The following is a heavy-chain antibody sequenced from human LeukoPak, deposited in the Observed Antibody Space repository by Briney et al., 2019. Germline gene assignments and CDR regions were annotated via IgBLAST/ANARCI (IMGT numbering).Heavy chain of an antibody. D-gene: IGHD2-2*01. CDR3: ARVVPAALFDY. V-gene: IGHV4-30-2*01. J-gene: IGHJ4*02. CDR2: IYHSGST. CDR1: GGSTSSGGYS. Sequence: PSQTLSLTCAVSGGSTSSGGYSWSWIRQPPGKGLEWIGYIYHSGSTYYNPSLKSRVTISVDRSKNQFSLKLSSVTAADTAVYYCARVVPAALFDYWGQGTLVTVSS.